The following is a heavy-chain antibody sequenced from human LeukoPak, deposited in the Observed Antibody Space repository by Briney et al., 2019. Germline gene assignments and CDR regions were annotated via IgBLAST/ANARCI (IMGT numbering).Heavy chain of an antibody. V-gene: IGHV3-23*01. CDR3: AKVTVVPAAIAPRSFDY. J-gene: IGHJ4*02. D-gene: IGHD2-2*01. CDR2: ISGSGGST. CDR1: GFTFSNYA. Sequence: GGSLRLSCAASGFTFSNYAMSWVRQAPGKGLEWVSAISGSGGSTYYADSVKGRFTISRDNSKNTLYLQMNSLRAEDTAVYYCAKVTVVPAAIAPRSFDYWGQGTLATVSS.